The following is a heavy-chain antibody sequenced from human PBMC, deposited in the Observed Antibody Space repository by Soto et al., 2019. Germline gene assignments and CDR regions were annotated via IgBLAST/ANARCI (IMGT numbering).Heavy chain of an antibody. CDR2: ISYDGSNK. V-gene: IGHV3-30*18. CDR3: AKANYYYDSSGYYFNRWFDP. Sequence: GGSLRLSCAASGFTFSSYGMHWVRQAPGKGLEWVAVISYDGSNKYYADSVKGRLTISRDNSKNTLYLQMNSLRAEDTAVYYCAKANYYYDSSGYYFNRWFDPWGQGTLVTVSS. CDR1: GFTFSSYG. J-gene: IGHJ5*02. D-gene: IGHD3-22*01.